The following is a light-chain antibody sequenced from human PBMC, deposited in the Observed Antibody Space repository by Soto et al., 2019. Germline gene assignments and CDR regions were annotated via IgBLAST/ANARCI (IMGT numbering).Light chain of an antibody. CDR1: SNDVGGYNL. J-gene: IGLJ3*02. CDR3: CSHVGGSSPQWV. CDR2: EVN. Sequence: QSVLTQPASVSGSPGQSITISCTGTSNDVGGYNLVSWFQQHPGKAPKLMISEVNKRPSGVSNRFSGSKSANTASLTISGLQAEDEAEYYCCSHVGGSSPQWVFGGGTKVTVL. V-gene: IGLV2-23*02.